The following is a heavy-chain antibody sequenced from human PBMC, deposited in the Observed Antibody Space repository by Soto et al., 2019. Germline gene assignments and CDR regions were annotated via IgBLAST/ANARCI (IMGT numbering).Heavy chain of an antibody. CDR3: ARERPDGSRLDP. CDR2: IYYSGST. J-gene: IGHJ5*02. CDR1: GCSISSGDYY. Sequence: PSETLSHTCTVSGCSISSGDYYWSWIRQPPGKGLEWIGYIYYSGSTYYNPSLKSRVTISVDTSKNQFSLKLSSVTAADTAVYYCARERPDGSRLDPWGQGTLVTVSS. V-gene: IGHV4-30-4*01. D-gene: IGHD6-13*01.